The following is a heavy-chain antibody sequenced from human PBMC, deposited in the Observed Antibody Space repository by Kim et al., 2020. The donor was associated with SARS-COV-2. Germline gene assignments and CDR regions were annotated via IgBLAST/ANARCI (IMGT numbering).Heavy chain of an antibody. Sequence: SETLSLTCTVSGGSISSSSYYWGWIRQPPGEGLEWIGSIYYRGSTDYNPSLKSRVTISVDTSKDQFSLKLSSVTAADTAVYYCARHDYGNNWFDPWGQGTLVTVSS. CDR3: ARHDYGNNWFDP. J-gene: IGHJ5*02. D-gene: IGHD4-17*01. CDR1: GGSISSSSYY. CDR2: IYYRGST. V-gene: IGHV4-39*01.